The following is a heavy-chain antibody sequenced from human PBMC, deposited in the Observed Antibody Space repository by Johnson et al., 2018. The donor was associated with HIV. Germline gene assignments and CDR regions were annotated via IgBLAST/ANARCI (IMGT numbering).Heavy chain of an antibody. CDR2: ISYDGSNK. CDR1: GFTFSSYA. V-gene: IGHV3-30-3*01. CDR3: ARELPSYDILTGPGAFDI. D-gene: IGHD3-9*01. Sequence: VQLVESGGGVVQPGRSLRLSCAASGFTFSSYAMHWVRQAPGKGLEWVAVISYDGSNKYYADSVKGRFTISRDNSKNTLHLQMNFVRAEDMALYYCARELPSYDILTGPGAFDIWGQGTMVTVSS. J-gene: IGHJ3*02.